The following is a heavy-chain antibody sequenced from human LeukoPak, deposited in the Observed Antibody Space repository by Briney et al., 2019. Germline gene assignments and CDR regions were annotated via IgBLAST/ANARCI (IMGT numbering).Heavy chain of an antibody. CDR1: GGSISSSSYY. CDR2: IYYSGST. J-gene: IGHJ3*02. D-gene: IGHD3-22*01. V-gene: IGHV4-39*07. Sequence: SETLSLTGTVSGGSISSSSYYWGWIRQPPGKGLEWIGSIYYSGSTYYNPSLKSRVTISVDTSKNQFSLKLSSVTAADTAVYYCARLSALVVVTNDAFDIWGQGTMVTVSS. CDR3: ARLSALVVVTNDAFDI.